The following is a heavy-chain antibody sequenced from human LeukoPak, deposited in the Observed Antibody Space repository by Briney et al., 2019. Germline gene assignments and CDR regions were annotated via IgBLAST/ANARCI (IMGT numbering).Heavy chain of an antibody. D-gene: IGHD1-26*01. CDR2: ISGSGGST. V-gene: IGHV3-23*01. CDR1: GFTFSSYA. CDR3: AKDSEARSGSYNSHPDY. Sequence: GGSLRLSCAASGFTFSSYAMSWVRQAPGKGLEWVSAISGSGGSTYYADSVKGRFTISRDNSKNTLYLQMSSLRAEDTAVYYCAKDSEARSGSYNSHPDYWGQGTLVTVSS. J-gene: IGHJ4*02.